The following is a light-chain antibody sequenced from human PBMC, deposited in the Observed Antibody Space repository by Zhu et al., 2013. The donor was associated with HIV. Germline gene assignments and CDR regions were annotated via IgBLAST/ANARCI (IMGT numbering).Light chain of an antibody. V-gene: IGKV3-11*01. Sequence: EVVLTQSPATLSLSPGERATLSCRASHSVSSYLAWYQQKLGQAPRLLIYDTSNRATGIPARFSGSGSGTDFTLTISRLEPEDFAVYYCQQYGSSIFTFGPGTKVDIK. J-gene: IGKJ3*01. CDR2: DTS. CDR3: QQYGSSIFT. CDR1: HSVSSY.